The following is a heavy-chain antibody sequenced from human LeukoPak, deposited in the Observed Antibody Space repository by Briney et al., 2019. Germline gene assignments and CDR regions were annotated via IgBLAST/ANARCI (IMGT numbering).Heavy chain of an antibody. D-gene: IGHD3-22*01. CDR2: INPNSGGT. V-gene: IGHV1-2*06. CDR3: ARGYYYDSSAPYFQH. CDR1: GYTFTGYY. Sequence: ASVKVSCKASGYTFTGYYMHWVRQAPGQGLECMGRINPNSGGTNYAQKFQGRVTMTRDTSISTAYMELSRLRSDDTAVYYCARGYYYDSSAPYFQHWGQGTLVTVSS. J-gene: IGHJ1*01.